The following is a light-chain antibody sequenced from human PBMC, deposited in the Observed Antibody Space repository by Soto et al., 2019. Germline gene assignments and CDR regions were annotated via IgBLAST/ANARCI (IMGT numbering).Light chain of an antibody. Sequence: DIQMTQSPSTLSSSVGDRVTITCRASQSISSWLAWYQQRTGRDPKLLIYKASNLEGGVPSRFSGSGSGTEPTLTISSLHHDDFATYYCQQYYTYPWTFGPGTKLEIK. J-gene: IGKJ1*01. CDR2: KAS. CDR1: QSISSW. V-gene: IGKV1-5*03. CDR3: QQYYTYPWT.